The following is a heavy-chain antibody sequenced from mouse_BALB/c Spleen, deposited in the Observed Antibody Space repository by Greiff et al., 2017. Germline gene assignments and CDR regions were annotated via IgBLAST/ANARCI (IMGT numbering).Heavy chain of an antibody. V-gene: IGHV7-3*02. Sequence: EVMLVESGGGLVQPGCSLRLSCATSGFTFTDYYMSWVRQPPGKALEWLGFIRNKANGYTTEYSASVKGRFTISRDNSQSILYLQMNTLRAEDSATYYCARDVRRNWYFDVWGAGTTVTVSS. CDR2: IRNKANGYTT. D-gene: IGHD2-14*01. CDR3: ARDVRRNWYFDV. J-gene: IGHJ1*01. CDR1: GFTFTDYY.